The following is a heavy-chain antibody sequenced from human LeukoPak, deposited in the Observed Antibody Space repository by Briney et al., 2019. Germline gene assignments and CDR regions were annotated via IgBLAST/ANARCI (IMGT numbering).Heavy chain of an antibody. CDR3: ARDHGDY. CDR1: GFTFSNFL. J-gene: IGHJ4*02. CDR2: ISGSGGDT. Sequence: LPGGSLRLSCAASGFTFSNFLMTWVRQAPGKGPEWVSAISGSGGDTYYADSVKGRFTISRDNSKNTLYLQMNSLRAEDTAVYYCARDHGDYWGQGTLVTVSS. V-gene: IGHV3-23*01.